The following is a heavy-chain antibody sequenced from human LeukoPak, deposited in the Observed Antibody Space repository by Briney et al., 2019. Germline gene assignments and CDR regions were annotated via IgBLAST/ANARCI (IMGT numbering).Heavy chain of an antibody. J-gene: IGHJ4*02. D-gene: IGHD4-17*01. CDR2: IYYSGST. V-gene: IGHV4-59*12. CDR1: GGSISSYY. Sequence: SETLSLTCTVSGGSISSYYWSWIRQPPGKGLEWIGYIYYSGSTNYNPSLKSRVTISGDTSKNQFSLKLSSVTAADTAVYYCARGPTYGRTFDYWGQGTLVTVSS. CDR3: ARGPTYGRTFDY.